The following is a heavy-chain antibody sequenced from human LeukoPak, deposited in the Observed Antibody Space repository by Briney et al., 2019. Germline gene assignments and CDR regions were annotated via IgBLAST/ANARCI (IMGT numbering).Heavy chain of an antibody. D-gene: IGHD3-9*01. CDR3: ARDVERVLRYFGWLPNWFDP. CDR1: GYTFTSYG. V-gene: IGHV1-18*01. Sequence: ASVKVSCKASGYTFTSYGISWVRQAPGQGLEWMGWISAYNGNTNYAQKLQGRVTMTTDTSTSTAYMELRSLRSDDTAVYYCARDVERVLRYFGWLPNWFDPWGQGTLVTVSS. CDR2: ISAYNGNT. J-gene: IGHJ5*02.